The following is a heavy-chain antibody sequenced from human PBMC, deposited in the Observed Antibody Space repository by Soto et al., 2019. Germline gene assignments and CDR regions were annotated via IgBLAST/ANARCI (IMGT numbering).Heavy chain of an antibody. J-gene: IGHJ4*02. V-gene: IGHV3-23*01. Sequence: EVQLLETGGGLVQPGGSLRLSCAASGFTFSSYAMSWVRQAPGKGLEWVSGIGGSGAGTNYADSVKGRFTISRDNSKNTLYLQMSSLRAEDTAVYYCARGGGIGVAGTHLDYWGQGTLVTVSS. D-gene: IGHD6-19*01. CDR1: GFTFSSYA. CDR3: ARGGGIGVAGTHLDY. CDR2: IGGSGAGT.